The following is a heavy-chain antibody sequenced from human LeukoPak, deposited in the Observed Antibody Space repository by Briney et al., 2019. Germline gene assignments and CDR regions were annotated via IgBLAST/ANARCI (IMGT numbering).Heavy chain of an antibody. V-gene: IGHV3-48*03. D-gene: IGHD1-26*01. J-gene: IGHJ6*04. CDR1: GFTISTYD. CDR2: ISSSGSTI. Sequence: GGSLRLSCAASGFTISTYDINWVSQAPGRGLEWVSYISSSGSTIYYADSVKGRFTISRDNAKNLLYLQMNSLRAEDTAVYYCARTTSGNGMDVWGKGTTVTVSS. CDR3: ARTTSGNGMDV.